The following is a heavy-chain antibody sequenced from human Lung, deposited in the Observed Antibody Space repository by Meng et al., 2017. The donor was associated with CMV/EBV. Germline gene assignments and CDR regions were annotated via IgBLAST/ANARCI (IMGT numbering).Heavy chain of an antibody. CDR3: VQTSGENLDYVEY. V-gene: IGHV3-30*02. Sequence: GGSLRLSCAVSGVTFSRYGMHWVRQAPGKGLEWVAFIRNDATNKFYADSVKGRFSISRDNSKEKLFLQMSALGVEDTAGYYGVQTSGENLDYVEYWGQCXLVTVSS. D-gene: IGHD3-10*01. J-gene: IGHJ4*01. CDR1: GVTFSRYG. CDR2: IRNDATNK.